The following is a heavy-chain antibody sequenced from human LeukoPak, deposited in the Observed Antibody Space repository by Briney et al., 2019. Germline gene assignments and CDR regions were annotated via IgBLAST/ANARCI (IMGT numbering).Heavy chain of an antibody. D-gene: IGHD4-23*01. Sequence: ASVKVSCKASGYTFTGYYMHWVRQAPSQGLEWMGCINPNSGGTNYAQKFQGRVTMTRDTSISTAYMELSRLRSDDTAVYYCAREGDGGNSDWFDPWGQGTLVTVSS. J-gene: IGHJ5*02. CDR3: AREGDGGNSDWFDP. CDR2: INPNSGGT. CDR1: GYTFTGYY. V-gene: IGHV1-2*02.